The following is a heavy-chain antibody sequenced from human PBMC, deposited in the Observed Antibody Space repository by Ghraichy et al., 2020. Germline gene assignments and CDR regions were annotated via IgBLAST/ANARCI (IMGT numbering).Heavy chain of an antibody. V-gene: IGHV3-48*02. J-gene: IGHJ6*02. Sequence: GGSLRLSCAASGFTFSSYSMNWVRQAPGKGLEWVSYISSSSSTIYYADSVKGRFTISRDNAKNSLYLQMNSLRDEDTAVYYCARDWDCSGGSCYGMDVWGQGTTVTVSS. CDR3: ARDWDCSGGSCYGMDV. D-gene: IGHD2-15*01. CDR1: GFTFSSYS. CDR2: ISSSSSTI.